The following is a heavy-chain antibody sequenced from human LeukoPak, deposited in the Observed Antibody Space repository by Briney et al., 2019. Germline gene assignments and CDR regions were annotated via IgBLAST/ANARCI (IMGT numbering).Heavy chain of an antibody. CDR3: ARVMWFGELIDY. Sequence: GGSLRLSCAASGFTSSSYWMSWVRQAPGKGLEWVANIKQDGSEKYYVDSVKGRFTISRDNAKNSLYLQMNSLRAEDTAVYYCARVMWFGELIDYWGQGTLVTVSS. D-gene: IGHD3-10*01. CDR1: GFTSSSYW. CDR2: IKQDGSEK. V-gene: IGHV3-7*01. J-gene: IGHJ4*02.